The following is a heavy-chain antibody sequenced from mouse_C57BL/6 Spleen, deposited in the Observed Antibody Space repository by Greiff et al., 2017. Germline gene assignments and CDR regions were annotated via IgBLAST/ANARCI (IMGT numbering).Heavy chain of an antibody. D-gene: IGHD2-4*01. CDR3: ARTRDYDGAWFAY. CDR1: GYTFTDYN. J-gene: IGHJ3*01. CDR2: INPNNGGT. Sequence: EVQVVESGPELVKPGASVKIPCKASGYTFTDYNMDWVKQSHGKSLEWIGDINPNNGGTNYNQKFKGKATLTVDKSSSTAYMELSSLTSEDTAVYYCARTRDYDGAWFAYWGQGTLVTVSA. V-gene: IGHV1-18*01.